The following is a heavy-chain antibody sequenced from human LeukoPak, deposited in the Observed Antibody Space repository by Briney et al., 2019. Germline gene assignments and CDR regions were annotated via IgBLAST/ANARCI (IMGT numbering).Heavy chain of an antibody. CDR3: ARSSVAAAGTPDY. V-gene: IGHV4-30-4*01. CDR2: IYYSGST. D-gene: IGHD6-13*01. J-gene: IGHJ4*02. CDR1: GGSISSGDYY. Sequence: SETLSLTCTVSGGSISSGDYYWSWIRQPPGKGLEWIGYIYYSGSTYYNPSLESRVTMSVDTSKNQFSLKLSSVTAADTAVYYCARSSVAAAGTPDYWGQGTLVTVSS.